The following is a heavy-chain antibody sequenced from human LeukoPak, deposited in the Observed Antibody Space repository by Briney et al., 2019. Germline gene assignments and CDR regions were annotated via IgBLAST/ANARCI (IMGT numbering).Heavy chain of an antibody. J-gene: IGHJ6*03. Sequence: SETLSLTCTVSGGSISSYYWSWIRQPPGEGLEWIGCFCYSGSPNYNPSLKSRVTISVDTSKNQFSLKLSSVTAADTAVYYCAXEAAGGXYYYMDXWGKGTTVTXSS. D-gene: IGHD3-10*01. CDR1: GGSISSYY. CDR3: AXEAAGGXYYYMDX. CDR2: FCYSGSP. V-gene: IGHV4-59*01.